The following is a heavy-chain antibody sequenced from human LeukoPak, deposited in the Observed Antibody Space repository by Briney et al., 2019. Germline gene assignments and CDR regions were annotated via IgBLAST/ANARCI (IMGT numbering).Heavy chain of an antibody. D-gene: IGHD4-11*01. CDR3: ASGYDYSNLGVNF. CDR2: IYPGDSDT. CDR1: GYSFTNYW. V-gene: IGHV5-51*01. J-gene: IGHJ4*02. Sequence: TGESLKISCKGSGYSFTNYWIGWVRQMPGKGLEWMGIIYPGDSDTRYSPSFQGQVTISADKSIRTAYLQWCSLRASDTAMYFCASGYDYSNLGVNFWGQGTLVTVSS.